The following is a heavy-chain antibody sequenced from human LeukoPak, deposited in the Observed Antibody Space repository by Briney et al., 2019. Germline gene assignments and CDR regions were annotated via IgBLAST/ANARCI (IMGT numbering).Heavy chain of an antibody. D-gene: IGHD1-26*01. CDR1: GDSISGYY. Sequence: SSETLSLTCTVSGDSISGYYWSWIRQPPGKGLEWIGYIYYNGNTNYSPSLKSRVTMSVDTSKNLFSLKVSSVTAADTAVYYCARGRSNYYGMDVWGQGTTVTVSS. CDR2: IYYNGNT. V-gene: IGHV4-59*01. CDR3: ARGRSNYYGMDV. J-gene: IGHJ6*02.